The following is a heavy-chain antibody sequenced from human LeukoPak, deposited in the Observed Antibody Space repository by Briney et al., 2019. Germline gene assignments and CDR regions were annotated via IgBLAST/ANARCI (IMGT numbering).Heavy chain of an antibody. D-gene: IGHD6-13*01. Sequence: GRSLRLSCAASGFTFSNYAMHWVRQAPGKGLEWVAVMSYDGNNKYYADSVKGRFTISRDNSKNTLYLQMNSLRSDDTAVYYCARRSGNWYYFDYWGQGTLVTVSS. CDR3: ARRSGNWYYFDY. V-gene: IGHV3-30-3*01. CDR1: GFTFSNYA. CDR2: MSYDGNNK. J-gene: IGHJ4*02.